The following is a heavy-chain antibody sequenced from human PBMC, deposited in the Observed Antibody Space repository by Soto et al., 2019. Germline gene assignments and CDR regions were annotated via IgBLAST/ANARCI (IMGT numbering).Heavy chain of an antibody. J-gene: IGHJ6*02. V-gene: IGHV3-21*01. D-gene: IGHD6-13*01. CDR3: ARSRRYSSSVFSDPYYCYGMDV. Sequence: PGWSLRLSCAASGFTFSSYSMNWVRQAPGKGLEWVSSISSSSSYIYYADSVKGRFTISRDNAKNSLYLQMNSLRAEDTAVYYCARSRRYSSSVFSDPYYCYGMDVLCPGTTGT. CDR1: GFTFSSYS. CDR2: ISSSSSYI.